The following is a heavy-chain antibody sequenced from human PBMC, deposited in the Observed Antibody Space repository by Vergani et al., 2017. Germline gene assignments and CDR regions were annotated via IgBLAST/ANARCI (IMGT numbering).Heavy chain of an antibody. CDR3: ARDLDVYDSSGSIDY. D-gene: IGHD3-22*01. CDR1: GFTFSSYA. V-gene: IGHV3-30-3*01. CDR2: ISYDGSNK. Sequence: QVQLVESGGGVVQPGRSLRLSCAASGFTFSSYAMHWVRQAPGKGLEWVAVISYDGSNKYYADSVKGRFTISRDNSKNTLYLQMNSLRDEDTAVYYCARDLDVYDSSGSIDYWGQGTLVTVSS. J-gene: IGHJ4*02.